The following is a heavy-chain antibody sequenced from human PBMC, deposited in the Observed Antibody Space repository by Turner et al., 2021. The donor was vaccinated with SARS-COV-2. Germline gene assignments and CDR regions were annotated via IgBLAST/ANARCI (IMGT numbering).Heavy chain of an antibody. J-gene: IGHJ6*02. D-gene: IGHD1-26*01. CDR1: GGSFSGYY. Sequence: QVQLQQWGAGLLKPSATLSLTCAVYGGSFSGYYWSWIRQPPGKGLEWIGEINHSGSTNYNPSLKSRVTISVDTSKNQFSLKLSSVTAADTAVYYWARGIKGVLMSGSYYYYGMDVWGQGTTVTVSS. CDR3: ARGIKGVLMSGSYYYYGMDV. CDR2: INHSGST. V-gene: IGHV4-34*01.